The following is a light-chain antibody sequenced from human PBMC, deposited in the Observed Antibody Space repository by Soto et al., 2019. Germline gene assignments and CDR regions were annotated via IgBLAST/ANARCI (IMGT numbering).Light chain of an antibody. V-gene: IGLV2-11*01. CDR1: SSDVGGYNY. CDR3: CSYAGSYSRV. CDR2: DVS. J-gene: IGLJ3*02. Sequence: QSALTQPRSVSGSPGQSVTISCTGTSSDVGGYNYVSWYQHDPGKAPKLMISDVSKRPSGVPDRFSCSKSGNTASLTISGLQDEDEAAYYCCSYAGSYSRVFGGGTKLTVL.